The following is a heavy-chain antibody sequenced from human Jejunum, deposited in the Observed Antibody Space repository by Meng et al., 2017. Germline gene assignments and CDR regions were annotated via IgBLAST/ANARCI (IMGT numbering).Heavy chain of an antibody. CDR2: IKPSGGWT. J-gene: IGHJ4*02. V-gene: IGHV1-46*01. CDR1: GYTFTSYY. CDR3: AREAPESFNFDY. Sequence: ASVKVSCKASGYTFTSYYMHWVRQAPGQGLEWMGIIKPSGGWTCYAQKFQGRVTVTRDTSTSKVYMELSSLTSEDSAVYYCAREAPESFNFDYWGQGTLVTVAS.